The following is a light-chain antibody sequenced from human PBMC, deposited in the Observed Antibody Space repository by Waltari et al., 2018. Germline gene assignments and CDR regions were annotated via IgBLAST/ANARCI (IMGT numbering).Light chain of an antibody. CDR1: QSVNNN. V-gene: IGKV3-15*01. Sequence: EVVMTHSPATLTGSLGDRADLSCRASQSVNNNLAWFQRKPGQAPRILIYGASTRATGIAARFSGSGSGTEFTLTISSLQSEDSAIYFCQQYNRWPPTFGPGTKVDIK. CDR3: QQYNRWPPT. J-gene: IGKJ3*01. CDR2: GAS.